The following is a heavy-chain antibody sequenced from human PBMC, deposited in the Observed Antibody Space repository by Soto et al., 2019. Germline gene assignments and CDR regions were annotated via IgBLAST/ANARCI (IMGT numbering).Heavy chain of an antibody. V-gene: IGHV3-23*01. CDR3: AKDRDGAAAGPTKFYGMDV. CDR2: ISGSGDST. J-gene: IGHJ6*02. D-gene: IGHD6-13*01. CDR1: GFTFSSYA. Sequence: EVQLLESGGGLVQPGGSLRLSCAASGFTFSSYAMSWVRLAPGKGLEWVSVISGSGDSTYYADSVRGRFTIPRDNSKNTLYLQMNSLRAEDTAVYYCAKDRDGAAAGPTKFYGMDVWGQGTKVTVSS.